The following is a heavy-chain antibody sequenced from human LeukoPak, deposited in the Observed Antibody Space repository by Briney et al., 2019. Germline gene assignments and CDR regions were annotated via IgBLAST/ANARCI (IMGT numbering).Heavy chain of an antibody. D-gene: IGHD6-13*01. J-gene: IGHJ4*02. V-gene: IGHV6-1*01. CDR1: GDSVSGNLAA. CDR2: TFYRSKWYN. CDR3: ARDDIAAAGPFDY. Sequence: SQTLSLTCAISGDSVSGNLAAWNWIRQSPSRGLEWLGRTFYRSKWYNDYAISVKSRITINPDTSKNQFSLQLNSVTPEDTAVYYCARDDIAAAGPFDYWGQGTLVTVSS.